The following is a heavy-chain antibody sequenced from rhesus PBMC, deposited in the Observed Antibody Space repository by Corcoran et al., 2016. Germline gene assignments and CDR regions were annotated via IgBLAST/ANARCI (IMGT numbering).Heavy chain of an antibody. J-gene: IGHJ4*01. CDR3: VRDSLITKSAGDY. V-gene: IGHV4-80*01. CDR1: GASISTYW. Sequence: QVQLQESGPGLVKPSETLSLPCDVSGASISTYWWSWIGQTPGKGPEWIGENNGNGDCSEHNPCPKSRCTISKDAAKNQCYRKLSSVTGADTAVYYCVRDSLITKSAGDYWGQGLLVTVSS. CDR2: NNGNGDCS.